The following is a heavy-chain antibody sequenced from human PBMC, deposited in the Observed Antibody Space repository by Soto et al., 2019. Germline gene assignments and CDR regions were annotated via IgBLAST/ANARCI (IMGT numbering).Heavy chain of an antibody. CDR3: AKDTGYSSGWYVEYYYYGMDV. V-gene: IGHV3-30*18. D-gene: IGHD6-19*01. CDR2: ISYDGSNK. J-gene: IGHJ6*02. Sequence: GGSLRLSCAASGFTFSSYGMHWVRQAPGKGLEWVAVISYDGSNKYYADSVKGRFTISRDNSKNTLYLQMNSLRAEDTAVYYCAKDTGYSSGWYVEYYYYGMDVWGQGTTVTVSS. CDR1: GFTFSSYG.